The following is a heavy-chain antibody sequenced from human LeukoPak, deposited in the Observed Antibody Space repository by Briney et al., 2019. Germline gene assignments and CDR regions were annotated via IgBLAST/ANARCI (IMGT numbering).Heavy chain of an antibody. Sequence: GGSLRLSCAASGFTVSNYYMSWVRQAPGKGLEWVSVLYSGGTTYYADSVKGRFTISRDNSKNTLFLQMDSLRPEDTAVYYCAKLGGGYCSGGSCYHGYFQHWGQGTLVTVSS. D-gene: IGHD2-15*01. CDR2: LYSGGTT. V-gene: IGHV3-53*01. J-gene: IGHJ1*01. CDR3: AKLGGGYCSGGSCYHGYFQH. CDR1: GFTVSNYY.